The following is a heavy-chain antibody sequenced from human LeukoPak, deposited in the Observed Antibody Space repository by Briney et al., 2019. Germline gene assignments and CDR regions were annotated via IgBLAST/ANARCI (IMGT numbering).Heavy chain of an antibody. Sequence: ASVKVSCKASGYTFTGYYMHWVRQAPGQGVEWVGWINPNSGGTNYAQKFQGRVTMTRDTSISTAYMELSRLRSDATAVYYCARAVEMATPFWSDPWGEGTLVTVSS. CDR3: ARAVEMATPFWSDP. D-gene: IGHD5-24*01. J-gene: IGHJ5*02. CDR2: INPNSGGT. CDR1: GYTFTGYY. V-gene: IGHV1-2*02.